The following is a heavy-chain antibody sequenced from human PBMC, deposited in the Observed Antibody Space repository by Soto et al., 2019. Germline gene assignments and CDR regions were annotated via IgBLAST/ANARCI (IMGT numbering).Heavy chain of an antibody. V-gene: IGHV3-30-3*01. CDR3: ARGYSSSWFTQYYYGMDV. CDR1: GFTFSSYA. J-gene: IGHJ6*02. Sequence: LRLSCAASGFTFSSYAMHWVRQAPGKGLEWVAVISYDGSNTYYADSVKGRFTISRDNSKNTLYLQMNSLRAEDTAVYYCARGYSSSWFTQYYYGMDVWGQGTTVTVSS. CDR2: ISYDGSNT. D-gene: IGHD6-13*01.